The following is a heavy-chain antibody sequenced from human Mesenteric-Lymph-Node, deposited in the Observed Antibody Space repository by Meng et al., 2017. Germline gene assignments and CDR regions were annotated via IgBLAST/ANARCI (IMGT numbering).Heavy chain of an antibody. J-gene: IGHJ4*02. V-gene: IGHV6-1*01. CDR2: TYYRSKWYH. Sequence: QVQLQQSGPGLVKPSQTLSLTCAISGDIVSSNSAAWHWIRQSPSRGLEWLGRTYYRSKWYHEYAVSVKSRITISPDTPKNQFSLQLNSMTPEDTAVYYCARGINGGCGDWGQGTLVTGSS. D-gene: IGHD4-23*01. CDR3: ARGINGGCGD. CDR1: GDIVSSNSAA.